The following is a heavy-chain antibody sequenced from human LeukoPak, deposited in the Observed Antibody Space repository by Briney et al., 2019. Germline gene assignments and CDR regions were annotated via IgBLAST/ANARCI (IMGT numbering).Heavy chain of an antibody. V-gene: IGHV3-23*01. CDR3: AKLAGTEYYYYYMDV. J-gene: IGHJ6*03. CDR2: ISGSGGST. Sequence: GGSLRLSCAASGFTFSSYAMSWVRQAPGKGLEWVSAISGSGGSTYYANSVKGRFTISRDNSKNTLYLQMKSLRAEDTAVYYCAKLAGTEYYYYYMDVRGKGTTVTVSS. D-gene: IGHD1-1*01. CDR1: GFTFSSYA.